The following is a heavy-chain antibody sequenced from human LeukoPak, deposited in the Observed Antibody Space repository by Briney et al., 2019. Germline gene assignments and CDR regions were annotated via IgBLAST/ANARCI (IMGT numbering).Heavy chain of an antibody. J-gene: IGHJ4*02. CDR2: IYHSGST. D-gene: IGHD1-1*01. CDR1: GGSISLYY. Sequence: PSETLSLTCTVSGGSISLYYWSWIRQPPGKGLEWIGSIYHSGSTYYNPSLKSRVTISVDTSKNQFSLKLSSVTAADTAVYYCAREWNGNYFDYWGQGTLVTVSS. CDR3: AREWNGNYFDY. V-gene: IGHV4-38-2*02.